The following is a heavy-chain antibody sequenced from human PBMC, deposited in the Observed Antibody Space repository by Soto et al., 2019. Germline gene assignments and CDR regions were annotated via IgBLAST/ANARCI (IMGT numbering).Heavy chain of an antibody. CDR1: GYTFISYV. CDR3: AIMALGI. V-gene: IGHV1-18*01. CDR2: ISVYNGNT. Sequence: ASVKVSCKASGYTFISYVISWVRQAPGQGLEWMGWISVYNGNTNYAQKFQGRVTMTTDTSTSTAYMELRSLRSDDTAVYYCAIMALGIWGQGTLVNVSS. D-gene: IGHD3-16*01. J-gene: IGHJ4*02.